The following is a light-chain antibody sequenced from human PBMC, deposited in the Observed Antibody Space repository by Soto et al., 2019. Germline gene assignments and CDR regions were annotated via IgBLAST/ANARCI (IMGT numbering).Light chain of an antibody. CDR2: EVN. V-gene: IGLV2-14*01. Sequence: QSVLTQPASVSGSPGQSITFSCTGTSSDVGGYNYVSWYQQHPGKAPKLMIYEVNNRPSGVSNRFSGSKSGNTASLTISGLQAEDEADYYCSSYTTSSTLVFGGGTKLTVL. CDR3: SSYTTSSTLV. J-gene: IGLJ3*02. CDR1: SSDVGGYNY.